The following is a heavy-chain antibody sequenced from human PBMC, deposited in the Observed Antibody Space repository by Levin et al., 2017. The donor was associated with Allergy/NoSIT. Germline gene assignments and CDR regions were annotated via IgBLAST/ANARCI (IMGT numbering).Heavy chain of an antibody. V-gene: IGHV4-59*01. Sequence: GSLRLSCTVSGGSISSYYWSWIRQPPGKGLEWIGYIYYSGSTNYNPSLKSRVTISVDTSKNQFSLKLSSVTAADTAVYYCARDTGHAFDIWGQGTMVTVSS. CDR1: GGSISSYY. J-gene: IGHJ3*02. CDR3: ARDTGHAFDI. D-gene: IGHD4-17*01. CDR2: IYYSGST.